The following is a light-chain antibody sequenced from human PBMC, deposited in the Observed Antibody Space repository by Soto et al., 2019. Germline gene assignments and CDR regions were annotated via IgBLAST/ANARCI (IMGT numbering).Light chain of an antibody. J-gene: IGKJ2*01. CDR2: AAS. CDR3: QQYYSYPYT. CDR1: QSISSY. V-gene: IGKV1-8*01. Sequence: IRMTQSPSSFSASTGSRVTITCRASQSISSYLAWYQQKPGKAPKLLIYAASTLQSGVPSRFSGSGSGTEFTLTISCLQPEDFATYYCQQYYSYPYTFGQGTKLEIK.